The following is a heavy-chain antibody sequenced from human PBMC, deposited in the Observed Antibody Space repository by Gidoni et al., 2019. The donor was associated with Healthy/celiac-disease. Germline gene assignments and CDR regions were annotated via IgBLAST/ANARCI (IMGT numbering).Heavy chain of an antibody. CDR1: GYTFTGYY. CDR2: INPNRGGT. D-gene: IGHD5-18*01. V-gene: IGHV1-2*04. CDR3: AREGTQLWRGTGYYFDY. Sequence: QVQLVQSGAEVKKPGASVKVSCKASGYTFTGYYMHWVRQAPGQGLEWMGWINPNRGGTNYAQKFQGWFTMTRDTSISTAYMELSRLRSDDTAVYYCAREGTQLWRGTGYYFDYWGQGTLVTVSS. J-gene: IGHJ4*02.